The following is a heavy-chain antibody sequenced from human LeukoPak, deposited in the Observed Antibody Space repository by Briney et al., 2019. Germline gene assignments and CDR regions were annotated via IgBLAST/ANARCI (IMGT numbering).Heavy chain of an antibody. D-gene: IGHD3-22*01. CDR3: AREAGNYDYDSSGYYGK. CDR2: MNPNSGNT. Sequence: GASVKVSCKASGYTFTSYDINWVRQATGQGLVWMGWMNPNSGNTGYAQKFQGRVTMTRDTSTSTVTMELRSLRSGDTAVYYCAREAGNYDYDSSGYYGKWGQGTLVTVSS. V-gene: IGHV1-8*01. CDR1: GYTFTSYD. J-gene: IGHJ4*02.